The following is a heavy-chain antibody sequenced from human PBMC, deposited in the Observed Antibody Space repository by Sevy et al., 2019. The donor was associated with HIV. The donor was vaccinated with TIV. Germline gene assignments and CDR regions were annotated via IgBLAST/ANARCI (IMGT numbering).Heavy chain of an antibody. CDR1: GFTFGDYA. D-gene: IGHD6-19*01. CDR2: IRSKAYGGTT. Sequence: GGSLRLSCTASGFTFGDYAMSWFRQAPGKGPEWVGFIRSKAYGGTTEYAASVKGRFTISRDDSKSIAYLQMNSLKTEDTAVYYCTNTRVAVAGALPYYYYGMDVWGQGTTVTVSS. CDR3: TNTRVAVAGALPYYYYGMDV. J-gene: IGHJ6*02. V-gene: IGHV3-49*03.